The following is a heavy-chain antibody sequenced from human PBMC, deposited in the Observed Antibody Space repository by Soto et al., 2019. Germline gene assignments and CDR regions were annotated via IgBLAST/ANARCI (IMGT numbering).Heavy chain of an antibody. CDR2: INPSGGST. D-gene: IGHD4-17*01. CDR1: GYTFTSYY. V-gene: IGHV1-46*01. J-gene: IGHJ4*02. Sequence: ASVKVSCKASGYTFTSYYMPWVRQAPGQGLEWMGIINPSGGSTSYAQKFQGRVTMTRDTSTSTVYMELSSLRSEDTAVYYCARDLNYGDYVSVFDYWGQGTLVTVSS. CDR3: ARDLNYGDYVSVFDY.